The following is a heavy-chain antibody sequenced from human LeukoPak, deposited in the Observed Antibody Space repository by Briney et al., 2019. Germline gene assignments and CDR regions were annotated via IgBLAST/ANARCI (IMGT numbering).Heavy chain of an antibody. CDR2: ISGSGGST. Sequence: GGSLRLSCAASGFTFSSYAMSWVRQAPGKGLEWVSTISGSGGSTYYADSVKGRFTISRDNFKNTLFLQMNSLRAEDMAVYYCERDRAVVADPFDYWGQGTLVTVSS. D-gene: IGHD2-15*01. V-gene: IGHV3-23*01. J-gene: IGHJ4*02. CDR1: GFTFSSYA. CDR3: ERDRAVVADPFDY.